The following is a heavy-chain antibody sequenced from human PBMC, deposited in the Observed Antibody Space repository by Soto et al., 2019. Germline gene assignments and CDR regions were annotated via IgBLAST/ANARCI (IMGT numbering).Heavy chain of an antibody. CDR1: GGSPRRCY. Sequence: SGDLCLPCTGSGGSPRRCYWSLVRQPPGKGLEWVGDIYYSGSTNYNPSIKSRVTISVDTAKNHFSLKLSSVTAADTAVYYCARLGYCSSTRCYVLLLDYWGQGTLVTVSS. D-gene: IGHD2-2*01. CDR3: ARLGYCSSTRCYVLLLDY. J-gene: IGHJ4*02. V-gene: IGHV4-59*01. CDR2: IYYSGST.